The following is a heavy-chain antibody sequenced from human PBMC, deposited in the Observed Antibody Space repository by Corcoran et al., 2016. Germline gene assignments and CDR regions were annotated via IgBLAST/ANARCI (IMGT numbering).Heavy chain of an antibody. D-gene: IGHD5-18*01. Sequence: QVQLVQSGAEVKKPGSSVKVSCKASGGTFSSYAISWVRQAPGQGLEWMGGIIPIFGTANYAQKFQGRVTINADESTRTAYMELSSLRSEDTAVYYCASSKYRPHSYYYGMDVWGQGTTVTVSS. V-gene: IGHV1-69*01. CDR1: GGTFSSYA. CDR2: IIPIFGTA. J-gene: IGHJ6*02. CDR3: ASSKYRPHSYYYGMDV.